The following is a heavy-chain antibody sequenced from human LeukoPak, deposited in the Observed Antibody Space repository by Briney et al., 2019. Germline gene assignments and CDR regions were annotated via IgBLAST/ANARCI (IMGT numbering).Heavy chain of an antibody. V-gene: IGHV1-46*01. D-gene: IGHD3-10*01. J-gene: IGHJ4*02. CDR1: GYTFTSYY. Sequence: GASVKVSCKASGYTFTSYYIHWVRQAPGQGLEWMGTVDPSGGRTTYAREFQGRVTLTRDTSTSTVYMELSSLRSEDTAIYYCAGVIWFFKCVRCSEYYFAFWGQGTLVTVSS. CDR2: VDPSGGRT. CDR3: AGVIWFFKCVRCSEYYFAF.